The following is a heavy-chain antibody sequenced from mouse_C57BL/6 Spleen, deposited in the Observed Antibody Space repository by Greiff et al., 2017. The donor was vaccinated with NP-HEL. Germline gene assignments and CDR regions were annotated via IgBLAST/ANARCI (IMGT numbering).Heavy chain of an antibody. CDR1: GYTFPSYW. V-gene: IGHV1-69*01. CDR3: ARFPDGYYVFWFAY. CDR2: IDPSDSYT. J-gene: IGHJ3*01. D-gene: IGHD2-3*01. Sequence: QVQLQQPGAELVMPGASVKLSCKASGYTFPSYWMHWVKQRPGQGLAWIGEIDPSDSYTNYNQKFKGKSTLTVDKSSSTAYMQLSRLTTEDSAVYYCARFPDGYYVFWFAYWGQGTLVTVSA.